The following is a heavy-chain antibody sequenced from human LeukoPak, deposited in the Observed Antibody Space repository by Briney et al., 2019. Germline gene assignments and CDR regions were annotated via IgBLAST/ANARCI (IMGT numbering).Heavy chain of an antibody. V-gene: IGHV3-49*03. CDR3: TRDLGDYGDYIPTPDY. CDR1: GFTFGDYA. J-gene: IGHJ4*02. CDR2: ISIKAYGGTT. Sequence: PGGSLRLSCIASGFTFGDYAMSWFRQAPGKGLEWVGFISIKAYGGTTEYAASVKGRFTISRDDSKSIAYLQMNSLKTEDTAVDYCTRDLGDYGDYIPTPDYWGQGTLVTVSS. D-gene: IGHD4-17*01.